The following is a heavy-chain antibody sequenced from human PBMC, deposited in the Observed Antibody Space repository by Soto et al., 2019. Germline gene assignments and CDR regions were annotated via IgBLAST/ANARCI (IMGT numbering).Heavy chain of an antibody. CDR2: IYYSGST. V-gene: IGHV4-31*03. D-gene: IGHD6-19*01. CDR1: GGPISSGGYY. J-gene: IGHJ4*02. Sequence: QVQLQESGPGLVKPSQTLSLTCTVSGGPISSGGYYWSWIRQHPGKGLEWIGYIYYSGSTYYNPSLKSRVTISVDTSKNQFSLKLSSVTAADTAVYYCARTHSSGWYALDYWGQGTLVTVSS. CDR3: ARTHSSGWYALDY.